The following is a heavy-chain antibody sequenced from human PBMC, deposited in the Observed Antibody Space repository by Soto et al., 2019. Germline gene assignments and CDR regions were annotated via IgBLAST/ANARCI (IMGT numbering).Heavy chain of an antibody. V-gene: IGHV3-30-3*01. D-gene: IGHD1-26*01. CDR2: ISHDGSNK. CDR1: GFTFSSYA. J-gene: IGHJ4*02. Sequence: GGSLRLSCAASGFTFSSYAMHWVRQAPGKGLEWVAVISHDGSNKYYADSVKGRFTISRDNSKNTLYLQMNSLRAEDTAVYYCARDQYSGSYLDYWGRGTLVTVSS. CDR3: ARDQYSGSYLDY.